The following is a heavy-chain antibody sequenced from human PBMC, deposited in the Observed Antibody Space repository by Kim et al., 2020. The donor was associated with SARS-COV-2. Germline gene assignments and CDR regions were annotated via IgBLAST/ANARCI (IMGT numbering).Heavy chain of an antibody. Sequence: GGSLRRSCAASGFKFTDYSFNWVRQAPGKGLEWISYIRFNREYADSVKGRFTMSRDDATNSVFLQMNDLTVEDTARYFCVRDYEWAFDFWGQGTMVTVSP. V-gene: IGHV3-48*04. CDR2: IRFNR. CDR1: GFKFTDYS. J-gene: IGHJ3*01. D-gene: IGHD3-9*01. CDR3: VRDYEWAFDF.